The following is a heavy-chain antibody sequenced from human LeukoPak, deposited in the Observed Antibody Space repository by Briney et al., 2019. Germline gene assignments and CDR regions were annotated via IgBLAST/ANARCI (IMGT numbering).Heavy chain of an antibody. CDR3: ARVPKSTRSFWYFDL. CDR2: ISYTGNT. D-gene: IGHD5/OR15-5a*01. J-gene: IGHJ2*01. V-gene: IGHV4-59*01. Sequence: SETLSLTCTLSAGSISTYYWGWRRQPPGKGPEWIGYISYTGNTNYSPSLKTRVIISVDTSNNQFSLRLNSVTSADTAVYYCARVPKSTRSFWYFDLWGRGTLVAVSS. CDR1: AGSISTYY.